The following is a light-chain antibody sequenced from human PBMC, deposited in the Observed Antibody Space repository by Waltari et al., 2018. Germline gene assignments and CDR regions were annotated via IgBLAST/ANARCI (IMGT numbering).Light chain of an antibody. CDR2: DVN. J-gene: IGLJ2*01. V-gene: IGLV2-14*01. Sequence: QSALTQPASVSGSPGQSITISCTGTDNDVGGYNYVSWYQQHPGNAPKLIIYDVNKRPPPFFFRSSGSKSGNTAALTISGLQAEDEADYYCNSYTSGTTFVVFGGGTTLTVL. CDR3: NSYTSGTTFVV. CDR1: DNDVGGYNY.